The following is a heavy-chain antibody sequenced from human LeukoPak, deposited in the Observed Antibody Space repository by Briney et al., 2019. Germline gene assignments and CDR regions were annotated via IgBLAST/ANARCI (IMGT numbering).Heavy chain of an antibody. D-gene: IGHD2-15*01. J-gene: IGHJ4*02. Sequence: GGSLRLSCAASRFTFSAYSMSWVRQAPGKGLEWVSAISGSGGNTYYADSVKGRFTISRDNAKNLLYLQMNSLRAEDTAVYYCARDVCSGGACYAVDSWGQGTLVTVSS. CDR2: ISGSGGNT. CDR1: RFTFSAYS. CDR3: ARDVCSGGACYAVDS. V-gene: IGHV3-23*01.